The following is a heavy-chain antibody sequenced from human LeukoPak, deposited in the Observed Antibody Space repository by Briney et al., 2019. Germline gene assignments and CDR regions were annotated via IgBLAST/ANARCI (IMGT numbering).Heavy chain of an antibody. Sequence: SETLSLTCTVSGGSICSYYWSWIRQPPGKGLEWIGYIYYSGSTNYNPSLKSRVTISVDTSKNQFSLKLSSVTAADTAVYYCARGQTGTDDYWGQGTLVTVSS. CDR3: ARGQTGTDDY. D-gene: IGHD1-1*01. CDR1: GGSICSYY. CDR2: IYYSGST. V-gene: IGHV4-59*01. J-gene: IGHJ4*02.